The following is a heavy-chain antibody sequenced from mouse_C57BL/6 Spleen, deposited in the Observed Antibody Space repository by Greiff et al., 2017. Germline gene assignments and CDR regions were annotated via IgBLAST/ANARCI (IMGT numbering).Heavy chain of an antibody. D-gene: IGHD1-1*01. CDR2: IYPGDGDT. Sequence: VQLVESGPELVKPGASVKISCKASGYAFSSSWMNWVKQRPGKGLEWIGRIYPGDGDTNYNGKFKGKATLTADKSSSTAYMQLSSLTSEDSAVYFCAREGDYYGSSPFAYWGQGTLVTVSA. V-gene: IGHV1-82*01. CDR1: GYAFSSSW. CDR3: AREGDYYGSSPFAY. J-gene: IGHJ3*01.